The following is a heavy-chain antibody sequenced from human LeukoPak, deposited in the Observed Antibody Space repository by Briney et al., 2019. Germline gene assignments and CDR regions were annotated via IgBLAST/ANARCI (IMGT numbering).Heavy chain of an antibody. D-gene: IGHD2-15*01. CDR3: ARGYCSGGSCYSYYYYNYMDV. CDR1: GGSISSSSGY. CDR2: IHYSGST. V-gene: IGHV4-39*07. J-gene: IGHJ6*03. Sequence: SETLSVTCTVSGGSISSSSGYWGWIRRPPGKGLEWIGSIHYSGSTNYNPSLKSRVTISVDTSKNQFSLKLSSVTAADTAVYYCARGYCSGGSCYSYYYYNYMDVWGKGTTVTVSS.